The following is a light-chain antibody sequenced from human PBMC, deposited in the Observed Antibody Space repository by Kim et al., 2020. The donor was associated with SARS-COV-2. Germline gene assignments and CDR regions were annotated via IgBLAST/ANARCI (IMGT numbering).Light chain of an antibody. J-gene: IGLJ2*01. CDR3: CSYAGSYTV. CDR2: DVS. Sequence: PGQSVTFSCTGTSNDVGGYNYVSWYQQHPGKAPKLMIYDVSNRPSGVPDRFSGSKSGNTASLTISGLQPEDEADYYCCSYAGSYTVFGGGTQLTVL. CDR1: SNDVGGYNY. V-gene: IGLV2-11*03.